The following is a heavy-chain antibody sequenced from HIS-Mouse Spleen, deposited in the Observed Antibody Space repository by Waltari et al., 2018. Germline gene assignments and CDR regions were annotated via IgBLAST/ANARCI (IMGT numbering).Heavy chain of an antibody. Sequence: QLQLQESGPGLVKPSETLSLTCTVSGGSISSSSYYWGWNRHPPGKGLEWIGSIYYSGSTYYNPSLKSRVTISVDTSKNQFSPKLSSVTAADTAVYYCAREIPYSSSWYDWYFDLWGRGTLVTVSS. J-gene: IGHJ2*01. D-gene: IGHD6-13*01. CDR1: GGSISSSSYY. V-gene: IGHV4-39*07. CDR2: IYYSGST. CDR3: AREIPYSSSWYDWYFDL.